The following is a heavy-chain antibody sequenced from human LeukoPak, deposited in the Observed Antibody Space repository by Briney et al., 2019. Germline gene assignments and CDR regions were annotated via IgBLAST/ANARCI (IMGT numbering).Heavy chain of an antibody. D-gene: IGHD2-15*01. J-gene: IGHJ4*02. Sequence: SETLSLTCVVSGGSVSGYYWGWIRQPPGRGLEWIGYVYYSGSTNYNPSFKSRITISVDTSRNQFSLQLSSVTAADTAVYYCARIHRYCSGGACYVLDSWGQGTLVAVSS. V-gene: IGHV4-59*02. CDR3: ARIHRYCSGGACYVLDS. CDR1: GGSVSGYY. CDR2: VYYSGST.